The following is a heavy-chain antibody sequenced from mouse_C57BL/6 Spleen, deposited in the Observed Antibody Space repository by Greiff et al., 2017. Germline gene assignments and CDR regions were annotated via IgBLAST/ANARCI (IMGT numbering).Heavy chain of an antibody. J-gene: IGHJ3*01. CDR3: ARRGGGYSAWFAY. CDR2: ISDGGSYT. D-gene: IGHD2-3*01. CDR1: GFTFSSYA. V-gene: IGHV5-4*03. Sequence: EVMVVESGGGLVKPGGSLKLSCAASGFTFSSYAMSWVRQTPEKRLEWVATISDGGSYTYYPDTVKGRFTISRDNAKNNLYLQMSHLRSEDTAMYYGARRGGGYSAWFAYWGQGTLVTVSA.